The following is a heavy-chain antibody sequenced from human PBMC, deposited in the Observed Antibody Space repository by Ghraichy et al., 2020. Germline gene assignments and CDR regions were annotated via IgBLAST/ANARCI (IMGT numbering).Heavy chain of an antibody. V-gene: IGHV4-34*01. D-gene: IGHD6-13*01. CDR3: ARGVLVGYSSSWYYYYGMDV. CDR2: INHSGST. CDR1: GGSFSGYY. Sequence: ETLSLTCAVYGGSFSGYYWSWIRQPPGKGLEWIGEINHSGSTNYNPSLKSRVTISVDTSKNQFSLKLSSVTAADTAVYYCARGVLVGYSSSWYYYYGMDVWGQGTTVTVSS. J-gene: IGHJ6*02.